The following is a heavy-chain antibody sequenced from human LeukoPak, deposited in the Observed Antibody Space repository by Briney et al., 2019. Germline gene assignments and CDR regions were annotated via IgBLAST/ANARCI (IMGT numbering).Heavy chain of an antibody. CDR2: INPSGGGT. J-gene: IGHJ4*02. V-gene: IGHV1-46*01. CDR1: GYTFTSYY. Sequence: ASVKVSCKASGYTFTSYYMHWVRQAPGQGLEWMGIINPSGGGTSYAQKFQGRVTMTRDTSTSTVCMELSSLRSEDTAVYYCARRDSSGYLLHDYWGQGTLVTVSS. D-gene: IGHD3-22*01. CDR3: ARRDSSGYLLHDY.